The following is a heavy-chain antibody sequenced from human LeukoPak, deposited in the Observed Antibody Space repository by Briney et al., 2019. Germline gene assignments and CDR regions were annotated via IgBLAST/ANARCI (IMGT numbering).Heavy chain of an antibody. J-gene: IGHJ4*02. CDR2: INPNSGGT. V-gene: IGHV1-2*02. D-gene: IGHD3-10*01. Sequence: ASVKVSCKASGYTFTGYYIHWVRQAPGQGLEWMGSINPNSGGTTFAQKFQGRVTMTRDTSIRTAYMELSRLTSDDTAVYYCSRFMFRGVHPLDYWGQGTLVTVSS. CDR3: SRFMFRGVHPLDY. CDR1: GYTFTGYY.